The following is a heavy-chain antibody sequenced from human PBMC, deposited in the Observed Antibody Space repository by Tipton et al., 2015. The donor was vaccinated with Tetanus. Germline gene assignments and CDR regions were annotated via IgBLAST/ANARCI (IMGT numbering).Heavy chain of an antibody. CDR3: ARGLSRESFYLDY. D-gene: IGHD3-3*01. CDR2: IYYYTQRT. CDR1: GASINAGGYL. J-gene: IGHJ4*02. V-gene: IGHV4-31*03. Sequence: TLSLTCNVSGASINAGGYLWTWVRQHPGKGLEWIGNIYYYTQRTSQIPSLDSRVSISVDTSKNQFSLRLTSVTAADTAVYYCARGLSRESFYLDYWGQGKQVTVSS.